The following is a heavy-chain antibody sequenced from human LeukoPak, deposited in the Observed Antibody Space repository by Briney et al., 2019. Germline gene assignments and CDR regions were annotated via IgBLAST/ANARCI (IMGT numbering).Heavy chain of an antibody. CDR1: GNTCTSYG. CDR3: ARVDTVNYYYYMDV. D-gene: IGHD5-18*01. J-gene: IGHJ6*03. Sequence: ASVKVSCKASGNTCTSYGISWVRQAPGHGLEWMGWISTFNGHTNYAQSRQDRVTMTTDTSTSTVYMELSSLISDDTAVYYCARVDTVNYYYYMDVWGKGTPVTVSS. V-gene: IGHV1-18*01. CDR2: ISTFNGHT.